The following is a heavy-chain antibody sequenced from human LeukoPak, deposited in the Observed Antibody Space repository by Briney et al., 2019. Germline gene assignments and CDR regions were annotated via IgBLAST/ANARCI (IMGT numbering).Heavy chain of an antibody. CDR1: GGSISSSSSY. V-gene: IGHV4-39*01. J-gene: IGHJ2*01. Sequence: PSDTLSLTCTVSGGSISSSSSYWVWIRQPPGMGLEWIGSIYYSGSTYSNPSLKSRVTISVDTSKNQFSLKVSSVAAADTAVYYCARYESSAYGIDVWGRGTLVTVSS. CDR2: IYYSGST. CDR3: ARYESSAYGIDV. D-gene: IGHD3-22*01.